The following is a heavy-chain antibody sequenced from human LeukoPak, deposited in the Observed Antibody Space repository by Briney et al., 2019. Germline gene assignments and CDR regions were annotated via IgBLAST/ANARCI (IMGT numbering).Heavy chain of an antibody. V-gene: IGHV3-48*01. CDR1: GFTFSTYP. J-gene: IGHJ1*01. Sequence: GGSLRLSCAASGFTFSTYPMSWVRQGPGKGLEWVSYISNSSKSIYYADSVKGRFTISRDNARNSLYLQMNSLRAEDTTVYYCARDSGSSGYYLEYFQHWGQGTLVTVSS. CDR3: ARDSGSSGYYLEYFQH. CDR2: ISNSSKSI. D-gene: IGHD3-22*01.